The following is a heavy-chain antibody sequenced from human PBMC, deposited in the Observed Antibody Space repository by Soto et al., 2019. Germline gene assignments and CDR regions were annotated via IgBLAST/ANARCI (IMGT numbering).Heavy chain of an antibody. V-gene: IGHV3-23*01. Sequence: GGSRRRCWAGSGFTFSRYAMNWVRQAPGKGLEWVSIISSRGDRTSYAESVKGRFTISRDDSKNTLFLHMNSLGAEDTAVYYCAKETGYSYGFQPNALDVWGQGTTVTVSS. D-gene: IGHD5-18*01. J-gene: IGHJ6*02. CDR1: GFTFSRYA. CDR2: ISSRGDRT. CDR3: AKETGYSYGFQPNALDV.